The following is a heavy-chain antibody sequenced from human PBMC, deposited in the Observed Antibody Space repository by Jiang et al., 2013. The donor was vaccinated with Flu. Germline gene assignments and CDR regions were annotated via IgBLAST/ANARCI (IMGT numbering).Heavy chain of an antibody. J-gene: IGHJ3*02. V-gene: IGHV4-4*02. CDR2: IYQSGST. D-gene: IGHD2-15*01. Sequence: GSGLVKPSGTLSLTCAVSGGSITTTNWWSWVRQSPGKGLEWIGEIYQSGSTDYNPSLRSRVTMSIDKSKNQFSLRLTSLTAADTAVYYCARDCSGGSCPSTGFDTFDIWGQGIVVTVSS. CDR1: GGSITTTNW. CDR3: ARDCSGGSCPSTGFDTFDI.